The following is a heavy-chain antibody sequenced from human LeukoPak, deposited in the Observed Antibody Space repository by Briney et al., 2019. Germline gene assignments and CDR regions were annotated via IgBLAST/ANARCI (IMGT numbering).Heavy chain of an antibody. Sequence: SETLSLTCTVSGGSISSLSYYWGWIRQPPGKGLEWIGSTYYSESTYYNPSLKSRVTVSVDTSKNQFSLKLTSVTAADTAVYYCARHGEGYCSGGSCYGGGFDPWGQGTLVSVSS. J-gene: IGHJ5*02. CDR3: ARHGEGYCSGGSCYGGGFDP. D-gene: IGHD2-15*01. CDR1: GGSISSLSYY. V-gene: IGHV4-39*01. CDR2: TYYSEST.